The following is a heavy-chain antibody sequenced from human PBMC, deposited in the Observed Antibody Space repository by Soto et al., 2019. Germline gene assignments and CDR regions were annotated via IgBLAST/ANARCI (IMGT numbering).Heavy chain of an antibody. V-gene: IGHV1-69*04. D-gene: IGHD3-22*01. CDR1: AGTFSSYA. Sequence: ASVKVSCKPSAGTFSSYAISGVRQAPGQGLEWMGRIIPILGIANYAQKFHGRVTITADKSTSTAYMELSSLRSEDTAVYYCARETYYYDSSDYYGTGDIWGQGTMVTVSS. CDR3: ARETYYYDSSDYYGTGDI. CDR2: IIPILGIA. J-gene: IGHJ3*02.